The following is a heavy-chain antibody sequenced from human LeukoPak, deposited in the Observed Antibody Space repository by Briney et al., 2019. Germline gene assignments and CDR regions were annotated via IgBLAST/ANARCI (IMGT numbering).Heavy chain of an antibody. V-gene: IGHV1-8*02. CDR1: GYTFTGYY. D-gene: IGHD4-17*01. Sequence: ASVKVSCKASGYTFTGYYMHWVRQATGQGLEWMGWMNPNSGNTGYAQKFQGRVTMTRNTSISTAYMELSSLRSEDTAVYYCARGAMTTVTTPHYWGQGTLVTVSS. CDR3: ARGAMTTVTTPHY. J-gene: IGHJ4*02. CDR2: MNPNSGNT.